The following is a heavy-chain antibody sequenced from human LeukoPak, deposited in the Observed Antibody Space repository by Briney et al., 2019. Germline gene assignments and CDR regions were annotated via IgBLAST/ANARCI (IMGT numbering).Heavy chain of an antibody. CDR2: ISGSGGST. CDR1: GFTFSSYA. V-gene: IGHV3-23*01. J-gene: IGHJ4*02. Sequence: PGGSLRLSCAASGFTFSSYAMSWVRQAPGKGLEWVSAISGSGGSTYYADSAKGRFTISRDNSKNTLYLQMNSLRAEDTAVYYCAKDDGSTSCFDYWGQGTLVTVSS. CDR3: AKDDGSTSCFDY. D-gene: IGHD2-2*01.